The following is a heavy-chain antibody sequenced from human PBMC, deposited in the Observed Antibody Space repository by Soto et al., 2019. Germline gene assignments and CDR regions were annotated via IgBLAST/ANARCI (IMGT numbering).Heavy chain of an antibody. CDR2: INPSGGST. V-gene: IGHV1-46*03. D-gene: IGHD3-10*01. CDR3: ARVRVKDALDI. Sequence: GASVKVSCKASGCTFTSYYMHWVRQAPGQGLEWMGIINPSGGSTSYAQKFQGRVTMTRDTSTSTVYMELSSLRSEDTAVYYCARVRVKDALDISGQGTMVTGSS. J-gene: IGHJ3*02. CDR1: GCTFTSYY.